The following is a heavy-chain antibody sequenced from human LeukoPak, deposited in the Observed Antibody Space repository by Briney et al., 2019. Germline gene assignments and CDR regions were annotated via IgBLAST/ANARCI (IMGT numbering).Heavy chain of an antibody. CDR1: GFTFSSYS. D-gene: IGHD3-16*01. V-gene: IGHV3-21*01. J-gene: IGHJ1*01. Sequence: PGGSLRLSCAASGFTFSSYSMNWVRQAPGKGLEWVSSISSSSSYIYYADSVKGRFTISRDNAKNSLYLQLDSLGVEDTAVYYCGRAFPPLRTSSAGDLWGQGTLVTVSS. CDR3: GRAFPPLRTSSAGDL. CDR2: ISSSSSYI.